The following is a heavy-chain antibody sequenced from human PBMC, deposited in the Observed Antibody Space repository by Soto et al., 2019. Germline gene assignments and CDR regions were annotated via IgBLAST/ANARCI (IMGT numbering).Heavy chain of an antibody. D-gene: IGHD3-16*01. CDR2: VLGDNGQI. J-gene: IGHJ6*02. CDR1: GTTSTDYG. CDR3: VKDMAPGGADV. V-gene: IGHV3-9*02. Sequence: GGSLRLSCAFSGTTSTDYGMHWVRQAPGKGLEWVSGVLGDNGQIGYADSVKGRFTSSRDNARHFLYLQMSSLTVEDTALYYCVKDMAPGGADVWGQGTAVTVSS.